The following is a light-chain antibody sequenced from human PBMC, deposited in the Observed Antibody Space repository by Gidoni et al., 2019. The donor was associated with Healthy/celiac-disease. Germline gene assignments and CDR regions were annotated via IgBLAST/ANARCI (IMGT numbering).Light chain of an antibody. J-gene: IGKJ1*01. Sequence: DLVMTQSPLSLPVTPGEPASISCSSSQGLLHSNGYNFLDWYLQKPGQSPQLLIYLGSNRASGVPDRFSGSGSGTDFTLKISRVEAEDVGVYYCMQALQTPWTFGQGTKVEIK. CDR3: MQALQTPWT. CDR1: QGLLHSNGYNF. CDR2: LGS. V-gene: IGKV2-28*01.